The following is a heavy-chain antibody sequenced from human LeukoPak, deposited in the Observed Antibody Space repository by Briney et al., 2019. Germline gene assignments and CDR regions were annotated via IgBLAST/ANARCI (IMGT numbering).Heavy chain of an antibody. V-gene: IGHV3-30*18. J-gene: IGHJ1*01. CDR1: GFIFSGYG. D-gene: IGHD3-10*01. CDR2: IAHDESTI. Sequence: GGSLRLSCAASGFIFSGYGMHWVRQAPGKGLEWGALIAHDESTIHYADSVKGRFTISRDNSKNTLYLQMNNLRVEDTAIYYCAKDRIVISFGDVSKHWGQGTLVTVPS. CDR3: AKDRIVISFGDVSKH.